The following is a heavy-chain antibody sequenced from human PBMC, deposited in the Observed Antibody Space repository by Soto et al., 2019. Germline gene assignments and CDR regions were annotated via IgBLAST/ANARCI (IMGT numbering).Heavy chain of an antibody. CDR1: GGSISSSNL. D-gene: IGHD3-22*01. CDR3: ARAGGDSSGYYQFDY. Sequence: SETLSLTCAVSGGSISSSNLWSWVRQPPGKGLEWIGEIYHSGSTNYNPSLKSRVTISVDKSKNQFSLKLGSVTAADTAVYYCARAGGDSSGYYQFDYWGQGTLVTDSS. CDR2: IYHSGST. V-gene: IGHV4-4*02. J-gene: IGHJ4*02.